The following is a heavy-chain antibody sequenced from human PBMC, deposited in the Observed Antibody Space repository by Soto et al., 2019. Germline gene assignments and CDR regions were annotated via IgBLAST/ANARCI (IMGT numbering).Heavy chain of an antibody. Sequence: QLQLQESGSGLVKPSQTLSLTCAVSGGSISSGGSSWSWIRQPPGKVLGWIGYIYHSGSTYYNPSLKSRVTISVDRSKNQFSLKLTSVTAADTAVYYCARAGDSSGPVALGYWGQGTLVTASS. J-gene: IGHJ4*02. CDR3: ARAGDSSGPVALGY. V-gene: IGHV4-30-2*01. CDR2: IYHSGST. D-gene: IGHD6-19*01. CDR1: GGSISSGGSS.